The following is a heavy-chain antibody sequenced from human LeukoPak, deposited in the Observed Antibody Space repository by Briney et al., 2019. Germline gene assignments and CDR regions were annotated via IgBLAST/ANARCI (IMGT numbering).Heavy chain of an antibody. J-gene: IGHJ1*01. CDR2: MNPNSGNT. CDR3: ARDRYSSSWYYFQH. V-gene: IGHV1-8*01. D-gene: IGHD6-13*01. CDR1: GYTFTSYD. Sequence: ASVEVSCKASGYTFTSYDINWVRQATGQGLEWMGWMNPNSGNTGYAQKFQGRVTMTRDTSISTAYMELSRLRSDDTAVYYCARDRYSSSWYYFQHWGQGTLVTVSS.